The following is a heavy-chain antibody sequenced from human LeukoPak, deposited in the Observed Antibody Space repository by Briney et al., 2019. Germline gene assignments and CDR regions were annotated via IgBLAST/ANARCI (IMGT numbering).Heavy chain of an antibody. Sequence: ASVKVSCKASGYTFTSYAMHWVRQAPGQRLEWMGWINAGSGNTKYSQKFQGRVTITRDTSASTAYMELSSLRSEDTAVYYCARRVATISDGISWFDPWGQGTLVTVSS. D-gene: IGHD5-12*01. CDR2: INAGSGNT. J-gene: IGHJ5*02. CDR1: GYTFTSYA. V-gene: IGHV1-3*01. CDR3: ARRVATISDGISWFDP.